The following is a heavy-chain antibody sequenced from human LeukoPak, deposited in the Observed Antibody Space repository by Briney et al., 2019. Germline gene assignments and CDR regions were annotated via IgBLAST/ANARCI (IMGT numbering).Heavy chain of an antibody. CDR3: ARERKQWGWLQLTHDAFDI. V-gene: IGHV1-46*01. CDR2: INPSGGST. Sequence: AASVKVSCKASGYTFTSYYMHWVRQAPGQGLEWMGIINPSGGSTSYAQKFQGRVTITADESTSTAYMELSSLRSEDTAVYYCARERKQWGWLQLTHDAFDIWGQGTMVTVSS. CDR1: GYTFTSYY. D-gene: IGHD5-24*01. J-gene: IGHJ3*02.